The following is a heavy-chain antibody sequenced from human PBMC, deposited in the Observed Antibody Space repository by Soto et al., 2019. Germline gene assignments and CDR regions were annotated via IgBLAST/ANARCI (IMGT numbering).Heavy chain of an antibody. J-gene: IGHJ6*03. CDR3: ARPQGVPSAVRTVEFWSLGRSYCMDV. CDR1: GGSFSGYY. V-gene: IGHV4-34*01. Sequence: QVQLQQGGAGLLKPSDTLSLTCGVYGGSFSGYYWNWIRQPPGKGLEWIGEIDHSGSSNFTPFLKSRVTTSLDTAQTQFSLNLYSMTAADTAVSFCARPQGVPSAVRTVEFWSLGRSYCMDVWGTETRVTVSS. CDR2: IDHSGSS. D-gene: IGHD3-3*01.